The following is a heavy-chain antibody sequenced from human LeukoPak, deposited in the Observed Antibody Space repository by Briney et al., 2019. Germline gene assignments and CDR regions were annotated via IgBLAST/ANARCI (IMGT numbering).Heavy chain of an antibody. CDR2: IYSDGST. Sequence: GGSLRLSCAASGFIVSSNYMSWVRQAPGKGLEWVSIIYSDGSTYYADSVKGRFTISRDNSKNTLYLQMNSLRAEDTAVYYCARITNDAFDIWGQGTMVTVSS. CDR3: ARITNDAFDI. J-gene: IGHJ3*02. V-gene: IGHV3-53*01. CDR1: GFIVSSNY. D-gene: IGHD3-16*01.